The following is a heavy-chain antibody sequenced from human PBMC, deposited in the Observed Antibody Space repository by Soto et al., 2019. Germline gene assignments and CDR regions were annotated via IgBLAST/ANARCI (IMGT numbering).Heavy chain of an antibody. D-gene: IGHD6-13*01. CDR2: INSDGSST. CDR1: GFTFSSYW. J-gene: IGHJ5*02. Sequence: EVQLVESGGGLVQPGGSLRLSCAASGFTFSSYWMHWVRQAPGKGLVWVSRINSDGSSTSYADSVKGRFTISRDNAKNTLYLQMNSLRAEDTAVYYCARVGYSSSWYPRNWFDPWGQGTLVTVSS. CDR3: ARVGYSSSWYPRNWFDP. V-gene: IGHV3-74*01.